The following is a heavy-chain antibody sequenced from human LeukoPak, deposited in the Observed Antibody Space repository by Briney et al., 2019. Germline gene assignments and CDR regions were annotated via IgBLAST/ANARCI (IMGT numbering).Heavy chain of an antibody. Sequence: PGGSLRLSCAASGFTFSSYDMHWVRQATGKGLEWVSAIGTAGDTYYPGSVKGRFTISRENAKNSLYLQMNSLRAGDTAVYYCAKDVLRFLEWNYAFDIWGQGTMVTVSS. J-gene: IGHJ3*02. CDR3: AKDVLRFLEWNYAFDI. V-gene: IGHV3-13*01. D-gene: IGHD3-3*01. CDR1: GFTFSSYD. CDR2: IGTAGDT.